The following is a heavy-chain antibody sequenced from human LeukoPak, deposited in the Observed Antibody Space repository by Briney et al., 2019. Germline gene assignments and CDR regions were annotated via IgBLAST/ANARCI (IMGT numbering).Heavy chain of an antibody. CDR2: IYSSGSA. Sequence: PSETLSLTCIVSGGSISSSDYYWAWIRQPPGKGLEWIGSIYSSGSAYYNPSLKSRVTISVDTSKNQFSLKLSSVTAADTAVYYCARRTAAAVFTYYYYYMDVWGKGTTVTVSS. CDR1: GGSISSSDYY. J-gene: IGHJ6*03. D-gene: IGHD6-13*01. V-gene: IGHV4-39*07. CDR3: ARRTAAAVFTYYYYYMDV.